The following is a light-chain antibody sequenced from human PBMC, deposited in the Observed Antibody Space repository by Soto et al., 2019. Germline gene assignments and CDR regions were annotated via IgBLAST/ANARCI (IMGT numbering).Light chain of an antibody. CDR2: GAS. V-gene: IGKV3-15*01. J-gene: IGKJ4*01. CDR1: QSVSNN. CDR3: QQYNNWPLT. Sequence: EIVMTQSPATLSVSPGERATLSCRASQSVSNNLAWYQQKPGQAPRLLIYGASTRATGIPARVSGSGSGTEFTLTISGLQSEDFAVYFCQQYNNWPLTFGGGTKVEIK.